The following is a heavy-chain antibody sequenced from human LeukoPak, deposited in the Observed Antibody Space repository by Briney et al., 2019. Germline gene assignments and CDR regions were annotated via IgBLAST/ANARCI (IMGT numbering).Heavy chain of an antibody. Sequence: PGGSLRLSCAASGFTFSTYSMNWVRQAPGKGLEWVSYISSGSGTIYYADSVKGRLTISRDNAKNSLYLQMYSLRDEDTAVYYCAREIVGATDYWGQGTLVTVSS. D-gene: IGHD1-26*01. V-gene: IGHV3-48*02. J-gene: IGHJ4*02. CDR2: ISSGSGTI. CDR3: AREIVGATDY. CDR1: GFTFSTYS.